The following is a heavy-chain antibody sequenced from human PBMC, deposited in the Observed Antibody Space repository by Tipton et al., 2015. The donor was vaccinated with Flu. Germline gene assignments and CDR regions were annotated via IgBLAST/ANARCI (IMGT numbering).Heavy chain of an antibody. CDR2: ISSTGGST. D-gene: IGHD2-15*01. CDR3: ARAIISLQGYDY. V-gene: IGHV3-64*01. Sequence: SLRLSCAASGFTFSTYAMHWVRQAPGKGLEYVSAISSTGGSTYYANSVKGGFTISRDNSKSTLYLQMGSLGAEDMAVYYCARAIISLQGYDYWGQGTLVTVSS. J-gene: IGHJ4*02. CDR1: GFTFSTYA.